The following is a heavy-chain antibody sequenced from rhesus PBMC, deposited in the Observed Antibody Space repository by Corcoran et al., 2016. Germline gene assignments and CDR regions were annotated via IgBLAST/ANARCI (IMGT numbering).Heavy chain of an antibody. V-gene: IGHV4-73*01. D-gene: IGHD5-24*01. J-gene: IGHJ6*01. CDR1: GGSISAYHY. CDR2: IYANSAST. CDR3: ARGGTGGLDS. Sequence: QVQLQQWGEGLVKPSETLSLTCAVYGGSISAYHYWSWIRQPPGKGLEWIGYIYANSASTNYNPSLKYRVTISKDRSKNQFSLKLTSVTAADTAVYYCARGGTGGLDSWGQGVVVTVSS.